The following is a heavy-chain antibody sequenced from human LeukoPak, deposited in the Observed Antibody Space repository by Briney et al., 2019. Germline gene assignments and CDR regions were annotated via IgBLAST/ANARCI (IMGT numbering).Heavy chain of an antibody. CDR3: ARWLTT. Sequence: PSQTLSLTCVISGDSVPNNSASWNWIRQSPSRGLEWLGRTYYRSRWYKDYAVSVKSRITINPDTSKNQFSLQLNSVTPEDTAVYYCARWLTTWGQGTLVTVSS. V-gene: IGHV6-1*01. J-gene: IGHJ5*02. CDR1: GDSVPNNSAS. D-gene: IGHD3-9*01. CDR2: TYYRSRWYK.